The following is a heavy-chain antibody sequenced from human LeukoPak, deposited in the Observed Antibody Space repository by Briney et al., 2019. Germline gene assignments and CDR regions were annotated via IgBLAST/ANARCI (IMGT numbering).Heavy chain of an antibody. CDR1: GGSISTSNYY. V-gene: IGHV4-39*07. J-gene: IGHJ5*02. D-gene: IGHD1-14*01. CDR3: ARLPSYSQPDINWFDP. Sequence: PSETLSLTCTVSGGSISTSNYYWGWIRQPPGKGLEWIGNIFYSGSTYYSPSLKSRVTISVDTSKNQFSLKLSSVTAADTAVYYCARLPSYSQPDINWFDPWGQGTLVTVSS. CDR2: IFYSGST.